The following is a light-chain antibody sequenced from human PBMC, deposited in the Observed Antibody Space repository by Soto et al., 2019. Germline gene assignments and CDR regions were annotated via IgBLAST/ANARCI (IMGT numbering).Light chain of an antibody. CDR2: GAS. CDR1: QSVLYNSNNKNH. CDR3: QQYYSIPFT. J-gene: IGKJ3*01. Sequence: DFVMTQAPDSLAVSLGERVTINCKSSQSVLYNSNNKNHLGWFQQKPGHPPKLLIYGASFRPSGVPDRFSGSGSGTDFTLTISSLQAEDVEVYYCQQYYSIPFTFGQGSKVDI. V-gene: IGKV4-1*01.